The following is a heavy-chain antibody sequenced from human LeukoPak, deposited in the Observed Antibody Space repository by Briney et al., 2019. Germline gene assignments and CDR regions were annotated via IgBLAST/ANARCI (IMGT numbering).Heavy chain of an antibody. CDR2: IYYSGST. CDR3: ARQGSCSSTSCYTGGHKGSDY. Sequence: SETLSLTCTVSGGSISSSSYYWGWIRQPPGKGLEWIGSIYYSGSTYYNPSLKSRVTISVDTSKNQFSLKLSSVTAADTAVYYCARQGSCSSTSCYTGGHKGSDYWGQGTLVTVSS. V-gene: IGHV4-39*01. D-gene: IGHD2-2*02. CDR1: GGSISSSSYY. J-gene: IGHJ4*02.